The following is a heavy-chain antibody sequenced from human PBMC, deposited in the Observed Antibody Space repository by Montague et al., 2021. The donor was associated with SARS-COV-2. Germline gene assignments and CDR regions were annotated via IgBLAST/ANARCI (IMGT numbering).Heavy chain of an antibody. D-gene: IGHD3-16*01. V-gene: IGHV4-59*08. CDR2: IFKNGGI. Sequence: SETLSLTCAVSGGSITNDAWSWIRQPPWQGLQWIVNIFKNGGIDYNPSLRSRVILSVDTSKGQFSLKVTSVTAADTAAYYCARYYERSLDVWGQGTTGTVSS. J-gene: IGHJ6*02. CDR3: ARYYERSLDV. CDR1: GGSITNDA.